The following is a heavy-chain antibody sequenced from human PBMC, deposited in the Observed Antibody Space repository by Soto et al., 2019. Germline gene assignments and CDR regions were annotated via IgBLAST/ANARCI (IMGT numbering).Heavy chain of an antibody. CDR3: ARVKWERSLDY. J-gene: IGHJ4*02. D-gene: IGHD1-26*01. Sequence: PSETLSLTCTVSGGSISSYYWSWIRQPPGKGLEWIGYIYYSGSTNYNPSLKSRVTISVDTSKNQFSLKLSSVTAADTAVYYCARVKWERSLDYWGQGTLVTVPQ. CDR1: GGSISSYY. CDR2: IYYSGST. V-gene: IGHV4-59*01.